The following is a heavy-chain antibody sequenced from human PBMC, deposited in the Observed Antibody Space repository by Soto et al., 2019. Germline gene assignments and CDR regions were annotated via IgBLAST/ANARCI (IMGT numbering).Heavy chain of an antibody. D-gene: IGHD6-19*01. V-gene: IGHV3-9*01. CDR2: ISWNSGSI. J-gene: IGHJ4*02. CDR3: AKDKTLSGWYAFDY. Sequence: EVQLVESGGGLVQPGRSLRLSCAASGFTFDDYAMHWVRQAPGKGLEWVSGISWNSGSIGYADSVKGRITISRDNATNSLYLQMNILRAEDTALYYCAKDKTLSGWYAFDYWGQGTLVTVSS. CDR1: GFTFDDYA.